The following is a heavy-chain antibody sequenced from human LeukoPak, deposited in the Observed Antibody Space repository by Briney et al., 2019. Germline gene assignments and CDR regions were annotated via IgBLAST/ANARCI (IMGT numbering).Heavy chain of an antibody. Sequence: ETLSLTCAVYGGSFSDYYWSWVRQSPGEGLEWVSAISGSGSSTYYADSVKGRFTISRDNSKNTLYLQMNSLRAEDTAVYYCAKERDSRGYFDYWGQGTLVTVSS. CDR2: ISGSGSST. CDR1: GGSFSDYY. J-gene: IGHJ4*02. CDR3: AKERDSRGYFDY. V-gene: IGHV3-23*01. D-gene: IGHD3-22*01.